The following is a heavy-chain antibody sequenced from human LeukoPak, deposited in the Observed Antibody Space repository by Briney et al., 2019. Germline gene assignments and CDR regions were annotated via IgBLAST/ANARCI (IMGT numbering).Heavy chain of an antibody. J-gene: IGHJ5*02. CDR3: ARGIVPAAISTNWFDP. D-gene: IGHD2-2*01. CDR1: GYTFTSYG. Sequence: GASVKVSCKASGYTFTSYGISWVRQAPGQGLEWMGWISAYNGNTNYAQKLQGRVTMTRNTSISTAYMELSSLRSEDTAVYYCARGIVPAAISTNWFDPWGQGTLVTVSS. CDR2: ISAYNGNT. V-gene: IGHV1-18*01.